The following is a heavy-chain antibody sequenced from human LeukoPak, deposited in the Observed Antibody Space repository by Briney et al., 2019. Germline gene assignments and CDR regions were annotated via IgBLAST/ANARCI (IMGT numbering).Heavy chain of an antibody. D-gene: IGHD6-19*01. Sequence: GGSLRLSCTASGFTFSITYMAWVRQAPGKGLEWVSVIYGGGDAYCADSVKGRFIIARDNSKKTLSLQMNNLRVDDTAVYYCARVQFQWFDPWGPGTLVTVSS. CDR1: GFTFSITY. CDR3: ARVQFQWFDP. CDR2: IYGGGDA. J-gene: IGHJ5*02. V-gene: IGHV3-66*01.